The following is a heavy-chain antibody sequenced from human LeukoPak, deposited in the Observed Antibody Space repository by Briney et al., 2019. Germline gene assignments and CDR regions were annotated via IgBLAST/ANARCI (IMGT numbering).Heavy chain of an antibody. CDR1: GGSISSYY. CDR3: ARRYYDILTGYSYYFDY. CDR2: IYYSGST. J-gene: IGHJ4*02. V-gene: IGHV4-59*08. Sequence: SETLSLTCTVSGGSISSYYWSWIRQPPGKGLEWIGYIYYSGSTNYNPSLKSRVTISVDTSKNQFSLKLSSVTAADTAVYYCARRYYDILTGYSYYFDYWGQGTLVTVSS. D-gene: IGHD3-9*01.